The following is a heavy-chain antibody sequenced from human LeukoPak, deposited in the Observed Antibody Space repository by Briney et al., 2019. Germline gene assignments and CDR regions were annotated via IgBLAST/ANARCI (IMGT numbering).Heavy chain of an antibody. Sequence: GGSLRLSCAASGFTFSSYAMHWVRQAPGKGLEWVAVISYDGSNKYYADSVKGRFTISRDNCKNTLYLQMDSLRAEDTAVYYCARDPAEDSSGLSGYWGQGTLVTVSS. CDR2: ISYDGSNK. CDR3: ARDPAEDSSGLSGY. J-gene: IGHJ4*02. V-gene: IGHV3-30*04. D-gene: IGHD6-19*01. CDR1: GFTFSSYA.